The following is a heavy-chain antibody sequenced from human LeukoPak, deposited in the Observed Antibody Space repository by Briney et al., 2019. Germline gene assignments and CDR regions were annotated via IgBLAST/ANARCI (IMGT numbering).Heavy chain of an antibody. D-gene: IGHD3-22*01. J-gene: IGHJ4*02. V-gene: IGHV4-30-4*01. CDR1: GGSISSGDYY. CDR3: AGGNIVVVVDY. Sequence: SQTLSLTCTVSGGSISSGDYYWSWIRQPPGKGLEWIGYIYYSGSTYYTPSLKSRVTISVDTSKNQFSLKLSSVTAADTAVYYCAGGNIVVVVDYWGQGTLVTVSS. CDR2: IYYSGST.